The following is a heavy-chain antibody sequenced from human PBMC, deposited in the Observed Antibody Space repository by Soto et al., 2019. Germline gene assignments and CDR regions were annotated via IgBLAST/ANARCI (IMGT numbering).Heavy chain of an antibody. CDR3: ARQFRYCSSTSCYVLSYWFDP. CDR1: GGSISSSSYY. Sequence: SETLCLTCTVSGGSISSSSYYWGWIRQPPGKGLEWIGSIYYSGSTYYNPSLKSRVTISVDTSKNQFSLKLSSVTAADTAVYYCARQFRYCSSTSCYVLSYWFDPWGQGTLVTVSS. D-gene: IGHD2-2*01. J-gene: IGHJ5*02. V-gene: IGHV4-39*01. CDR2: IYYSGST.